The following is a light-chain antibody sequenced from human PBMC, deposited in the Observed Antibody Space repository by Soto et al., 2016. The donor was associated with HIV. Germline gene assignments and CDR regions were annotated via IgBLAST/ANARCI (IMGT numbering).Light chain of an antibody. J-gene: IGLJ1*01. CDR2: DDS. CDR1: NIGTKA. V-gene: IGLV3-21*02. Sequence: SYELTQPPSVSVASGETATITCRGDNIGTKAVHWYQQRPGQAPVLVLFDDSDRPSGIPERFSASKSQNTATLTIRRVEAGDEADFYCQVWDNISGHTYVFGTGTKVTVL. CDR3: QVWDNISGHTYV.